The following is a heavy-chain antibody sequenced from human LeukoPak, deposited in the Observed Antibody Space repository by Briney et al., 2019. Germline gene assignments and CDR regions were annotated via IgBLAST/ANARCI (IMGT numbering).Heavy chain of an antibody. CDR2: IYHSGSP. CDR1: GYSISSGYY. D-gene: IGHD1-1*01. Sequence: SETLSLTCTVSGYSISSGYYWDWIRQPPGKGLEWIGSIYHSGSPYYNSSLKSRVTISVDTSKNQLSLKLSSVTAADTAVYYCAGVTTGGSYYMDVWGTGTTVTVSS. CDR3: AGVTTGGSYYMDV. J-gene: IGHJ6*03. V-gene: IGHV4-38-2*02.